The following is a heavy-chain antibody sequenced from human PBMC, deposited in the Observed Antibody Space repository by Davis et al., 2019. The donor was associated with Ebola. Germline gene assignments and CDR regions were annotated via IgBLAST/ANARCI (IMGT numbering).Heavy chain of an antibody. CDR1: GASISNHY. CDR3: ATQYSNGWFDP. J-gene: IGHJ5*02. D-gene: IGHD3-22*01. V-gene: IGHV4-59*11. Sequence: SETLSLTCTVSGASISNHYWSWIRQPPGKGLEWIGYIHYSGITSNNPSLKSRVTMSVDTSKNQFSPRLSFVTAADTAVYYCATQYSNGWFDPWGQGTLVTVSS. CDR2: IHYSGIT.